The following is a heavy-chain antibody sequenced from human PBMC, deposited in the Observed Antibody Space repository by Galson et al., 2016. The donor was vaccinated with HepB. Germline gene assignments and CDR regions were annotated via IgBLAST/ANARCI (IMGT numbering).Heavy chain of an antibody. CDR3: AKDLGSDWYFDL. Sequence: SLRLSCAASAFPFRQYGMHWVRQAPGKGPEWVAVISYDSSHDYHADSVKGRFTVSRDNSKKTLYLQMNNLTAEDTAVYYCAKDLGSDWYFDLWGRGTLVTVSS. V-gene: IGHV3-30*18. D-gene: IGHD3-10*01. CDR1: AFPFRQYG. CDR2: ISYDSSHD. J-gene: IGHJ2*01.